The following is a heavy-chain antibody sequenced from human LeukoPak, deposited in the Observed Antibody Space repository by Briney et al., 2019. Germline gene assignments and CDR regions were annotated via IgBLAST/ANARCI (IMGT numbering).Heavy chain of an antibody. Sequence: PGRSLRLSCAASGFTFSSYAMHWVRQAPGKGLEWVAVISYDGSNKYYADSVKGRFTISRDNSKNTLYLQMNSLRAEDTAVYYCARDSEDATGTNDFDYWGQGTLVTVSS. V-gene: IGHV3-30-3*01. CDR1: GFTFSSYA. J-gene: IGHJ4*02. CDR2: ISYDGSNK. D-gene: IGHD1-7*01. CDR3: ARDSEDATGTNDFDY.